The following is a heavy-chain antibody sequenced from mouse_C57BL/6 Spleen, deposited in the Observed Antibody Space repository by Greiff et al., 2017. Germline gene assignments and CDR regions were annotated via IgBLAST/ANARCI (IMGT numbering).Heavy chain of an antibody. D-gene: IGHD1-1*01. CDR3: ARGGTTVVARFDY. Sequence: EVQLQQSGPVLVKPGASVKMSCKASGYTFTDYYMNWVKQSHGKSLEWIGVINPYNGGTSYNQKFKGKATLTVDKSSSTAYMELNSLTSEDSAVYYCARGGTTVVARFDYWGQGTTLTVSS. V-gene: IGHV1-19*01. CDR2: INPYNGGT. CDR1: GYTFTDYY. J-gene: IGHJ2*01.